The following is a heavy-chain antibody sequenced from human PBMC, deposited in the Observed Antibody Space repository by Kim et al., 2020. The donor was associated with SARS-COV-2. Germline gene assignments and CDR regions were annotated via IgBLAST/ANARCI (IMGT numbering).Heavy chain of an antibody. V-gene: IGHV4-38-2*02. J-gene: IGHJ4*02. CDR2: VFHSGGT. D-gene: IGHD2-15*01. Sequence: SDTLSLTCTVAGYSISSGYYWGWIRQPPGKGLESVGSVFHSGGTSSDPSLKSRVTMSVDTSKNQFSLNLSSVTAADTAVYYCARVVGGFRGYLDFWGQG. CDR1: GYSISSGYY. CDR3: ARVVGGFRGYLDF.